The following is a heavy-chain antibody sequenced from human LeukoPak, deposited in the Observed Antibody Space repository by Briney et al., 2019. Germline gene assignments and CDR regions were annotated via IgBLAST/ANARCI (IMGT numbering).Heavy chain of an antibody. CDR1: GFTFSSYA. CDR3: ASLAAAGFYYSYYMDV. CDR2: ISYDGSNN. J-gene: IGHJ6*03. D-gene: IGHD6-13*01. Sequence: GGSLRLSCAASGFTFSSYAMHWVRQAPGKGLEWLAVISYDGSNNYYADSVKGRFTISRENSKNTLYLQMNSLRAEDTAVYYCASLAAAGFYYSYYMDVWGKGTTVTVSS. V-gene: IGHV3-30*01.